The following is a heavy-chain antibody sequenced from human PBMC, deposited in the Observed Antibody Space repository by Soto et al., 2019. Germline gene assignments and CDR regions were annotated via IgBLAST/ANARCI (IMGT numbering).Heavy chain of an antibody. CDR2: IYYSGST. CDR3: ARGTTVVTPIHY. V-gene: IGHV4-31*03. CDR1: GVSISSGGYY. Sequence: QVQLQESGPGLVKPSQTLSLTCTVSGVSISSGGYYWSWIRQHPGKGLEWIGYIYYSGSTYYNPSLKSRVTISVDTSKNQFSLKLSSVTAADTAVYYCARGTTVVTPIHYWGQGTLVTVSS. D-gene: IGHD4-17*01. J-gene: IGHJ4*02.